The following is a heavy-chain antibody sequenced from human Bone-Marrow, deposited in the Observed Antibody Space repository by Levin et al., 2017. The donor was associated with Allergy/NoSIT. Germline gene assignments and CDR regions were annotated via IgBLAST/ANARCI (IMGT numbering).Heavy chain of an antibody. V-gene: IGHV4-59*08. J-gene: IGHJ5*02. Sequence: SCTVSGDSISNFYWNWIRQPPGKGLEWIGRIHYSGGTIYNPSLRSRVTISLDTSKNQFSLKLTSVTAADTAVYYCARRPVEARYTTSENWFDPWGQGTLVTVSS. D-gene: IGHD2-2*02. CDR2: IHYSGGT. CDR1: GDSISNFY. CDR3: ARRPVEARYTTSENWFDP.